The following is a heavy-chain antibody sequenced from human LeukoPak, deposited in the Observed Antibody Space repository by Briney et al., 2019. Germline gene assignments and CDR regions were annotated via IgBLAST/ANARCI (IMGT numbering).Heavy chain of an antibody. V-gene: IGHV4-39*07. Sequence: SETLSLTCTVSGGSISSNNCYWGWIRQPPGKGLEWIGTISYSGSTWYNPSLKSRVTMSVDTSKNQFSLKLSSVTAADTAVYYCARDPAVALYFDYWGQGTLVTVSS. CDR1: GGSISSNNCY. D-gene: IGHD6-19*01. J-gene: IGHJ4*02. CDR3: ARDPAVALYFDY. CDR2: ISYSGST.